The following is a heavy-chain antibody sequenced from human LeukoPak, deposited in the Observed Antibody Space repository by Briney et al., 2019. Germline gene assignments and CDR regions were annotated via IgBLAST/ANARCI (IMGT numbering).Heavy chain of an antibody. J-gene: IGHJ1*01. CDR3: ARAYYYDSSGFQH. D-gene: IGHD3-22*01. Sequence: ASVKGSCKGSGDTFTRYGISWGRQGPGEGGERGGGISAYNGDTNYVQKRQGRGTISTETPTSTDYMELRSLRSDDPAVYSCARAYYYDSSGFQHWGQGTLVTVSS. CDR1: GDTFTRYG. V-gene: IGHV1-18*01. CDR2: ISAYNGDT.